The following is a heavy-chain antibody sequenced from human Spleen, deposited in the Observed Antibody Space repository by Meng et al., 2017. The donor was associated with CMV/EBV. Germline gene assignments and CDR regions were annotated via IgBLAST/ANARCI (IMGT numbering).Heavy chain of an antibody. CDR3: ARDGLYGSPLDY. J-gene: IGHJ4*02. CDR2: IIPILDIT. V-gene: IGHV1-69*10. D-gene: IGHD1-26*01. CDR1: GGTFSSYA. Sequence: SVKVSCKASGGTFSSYAFSWVRQAPGQGLEWMGGIIPILDITNYAQKFQGRVTITADKSTSTAYMEVRSLTSDDTAVYYCARDGLYGSPLDYWGQGTLVTVSS.